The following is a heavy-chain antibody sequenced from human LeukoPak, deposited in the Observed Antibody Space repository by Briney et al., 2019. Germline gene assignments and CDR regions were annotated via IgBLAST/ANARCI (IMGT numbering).Heavy chain of an antibody. J-gene: IGHJ3*02. CDR1: GGSISSGGYY. Sequence: PSQTLSLTCTVSGGSISSGGYYWSWLRQPAGKGLEWIGRIYTSGSTNCNPSLKSRVTISVDTSKNQFSLKLSSVTAADTAVYYCARGGRFLEWLRETDAFDIWGQGTMVTVSS. CDR2: IYTSGST. V-gene: IGHV4-61*02. D-gene: IGHD3-3*01. CDR3: ARGGRFLEWLRETDAFDI.